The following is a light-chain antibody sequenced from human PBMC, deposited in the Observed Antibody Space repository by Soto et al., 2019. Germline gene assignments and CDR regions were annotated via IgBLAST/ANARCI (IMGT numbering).Light chain of an antibody. V-gene: IGKV3-15*01. J-gene: IGKJ1*01. Sequence: EIVLTQSAATLSQAHVKRAALSCMASQSVNSNLAWYQQKAGQAPRLLIYGTSISVTGIPARLSGSGSGKDCTPTISSLQFEDFAAYYCQQYNNWPRTFGQGTKVDIK. CDR3: QQYNNWPRT. CDR2: GTS. CDR1: QSVNSN.